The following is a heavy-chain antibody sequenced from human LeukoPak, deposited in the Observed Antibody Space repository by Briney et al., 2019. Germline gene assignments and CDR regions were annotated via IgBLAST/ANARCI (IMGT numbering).Heavy chain of an antibody. CDR3: ARHFSGAAAPLPFDY. D-gene: IGHD6-13*01. CDR1: GGSVSSGSYY. J-gene: IGHJ4*02. V-gene: IGHV4-61*01. Sequence: SETLSLTCTVSGGSVSSGSYYWSWIRQPPGKGLEWIGYIYSSGHTNYNPSLKSRVTISVDTSKNQFSLNLTSVTAADTAVYYCARHFSGAAAPLPFDYWGQGTLVTVSS. CDR2: IYSSGHT.